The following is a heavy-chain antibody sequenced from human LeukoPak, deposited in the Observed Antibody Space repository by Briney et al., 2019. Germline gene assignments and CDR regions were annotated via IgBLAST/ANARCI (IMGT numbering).Heavy chain of an antibody. CDR1: GFTFSSYS. Sequence: GGSLRLSCAASGFTFSSYSMNWVRQAPGKGLEWVSSISSSSSYIYYADSVKGRFTISRDNAKNSLYLQMNSLRAEDTAIYYCARAKPLPLMAHYFDYWGQGTLLTDSS. CDR3: ARAKPLPLMAHYFDY. J-gene: IGHJ4*02. V-gene: IGHV3-21*01. D-gene: IGHD3-16*02. CDR2: ISSSSSYI.